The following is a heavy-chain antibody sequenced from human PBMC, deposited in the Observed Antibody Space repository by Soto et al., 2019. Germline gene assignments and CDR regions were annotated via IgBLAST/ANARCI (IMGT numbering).Heavy chain of an antibody. D-gene: IGHD3-10*01. V-gene: IGHV1-8*01. Sequence: ASVKVSCKASGYTFTSYDISWVRRATGQGLEWMGWMNPNNGNTDYAPKFQGRVTMTMNTSIGTAYMELSSLRSEDTAVYYCARSPRNYYALGSYSYFRHWGQGTLVTVS. CDR2: MNPNNGNT. CDR3: ARSPRNYYALGSYSYFRH. CDR1: GYTFTSYD. J-gene: IGHJ1*01.